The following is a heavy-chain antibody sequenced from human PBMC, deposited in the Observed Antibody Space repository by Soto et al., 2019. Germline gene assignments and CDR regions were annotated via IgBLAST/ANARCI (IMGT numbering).Heavy chain of an antibody. CDR2: IYHSGST. J-gene: IGHJ6*02. V-gene: IGHV4-4*02. CDR1: GGSISSSNW. CDR3: ARSPYSYDGMGV. Sequence: QVQLQESGPGLVKPSGTLSLTCAVSGGSISSSNWWSWVRQPPGKGLEWIGEIYHSGSTNYNPSLKTRVTISVNKSQNPCPLKLSSVTAADTAVYSWARSPYSYDGMGVWGQGTTVTVSS.